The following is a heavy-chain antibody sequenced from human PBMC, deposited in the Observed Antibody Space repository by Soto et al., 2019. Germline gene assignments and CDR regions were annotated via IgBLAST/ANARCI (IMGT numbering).Heavy chain of an antibody. Sequence: PGGSLRLSCSVSGFTFSNYAMHWVRQATGKGLEYVSGITSEGDRTWHADSVKDRFTISRDNSKNTLYLQMSSLRVEDTAIYYCAKGNQLLRYYFEFWGPGTLVTVSS. CDR1: GFTFSNYA. J-gene: IGHJ4*01. CDR3: AKGNQLLRYYFEF. D-gene: IGHD2-15*01. V-gene: IGHV3-64D*06. CDR2: ITSEGDRT.